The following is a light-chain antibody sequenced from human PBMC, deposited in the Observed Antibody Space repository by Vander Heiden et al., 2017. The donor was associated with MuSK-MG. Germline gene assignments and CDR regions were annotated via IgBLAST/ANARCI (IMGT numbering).Light chain of an antibody. CDR1: QSVSSN. CDR3: QQDNNWPPWT. Sequence: EIVMTQSPATLSLSPGERATLSCRASQSVSSNLAWYQQKPGQSPRLLIYGASTRATGIPARFSGSGYGTEFTLTISSLQSEDFAVYYCQQDNNWPPWTFGQGTKVEIK. CDR2: GAS. J-gene: IGKJ1*01. V-gene: IGKV3-15*01.